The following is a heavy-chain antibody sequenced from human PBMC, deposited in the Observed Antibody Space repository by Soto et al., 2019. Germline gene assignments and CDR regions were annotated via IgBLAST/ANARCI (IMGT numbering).Heavy chain of an antibody. CDR2: IYYSGST. Sequence: KSSETLSLTCTVSGGSVSSGSYYWSWIRQPPGKGLEWIGYIYYSGSTNYNPSLKSRVTISVGTSKNQFSLKLSSVTAADTAVYFCAGARWEPREFDYWGQGTLVTSPQ. CDR1: GGSVSSGSYY. D-gene: IGHD1-26*01. V-gene: IGHV4-61*01. CDR3: AGARWEPREFDY. J-gene: IGHJ4*02.